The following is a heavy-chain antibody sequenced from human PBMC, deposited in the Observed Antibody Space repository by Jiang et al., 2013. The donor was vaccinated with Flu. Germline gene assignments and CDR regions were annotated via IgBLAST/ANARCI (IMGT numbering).Heavy chain of an antibody. J-gene: IGHJ6*04. V-gene: IGHV1-69*04. D-gene: IGHD2-15*01. CDR2: IIPILGIA. Sequence: SGAEVKKPGSSVKVSCKASGGTFSSYAISWVRQAPGQGLEWMGRIIPILGIANYAQKFQGRVTITADKSTSTAYMELSSLRSEDTAVYYCARAAPKYCSGGSCYLDYYYYGMDVWGKGTTVTVSS. CDR1: GGTFSSYA. CDR3: ARAAPKYCSGGSCYLDYYYYGMDV.